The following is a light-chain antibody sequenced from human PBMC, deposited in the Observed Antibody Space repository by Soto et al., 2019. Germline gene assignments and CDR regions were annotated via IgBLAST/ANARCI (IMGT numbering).Light chain of an antibody. J-gene: IGKJ4*01. CDR3: QQYNKWPLT. V-gene: IGKV3-15*01. Sequence: EIVMTQSPATLSVSPGERATLSCRASQSVSSNLAWYQQKPGHPPRLLIYDASTRATGIPARFTGSGSGTEFTLTISSLQSEDFAVYYCQQYNKWPLTFGGGTKVEIK. CDR2: DAS. CDR1: QSVSSN.